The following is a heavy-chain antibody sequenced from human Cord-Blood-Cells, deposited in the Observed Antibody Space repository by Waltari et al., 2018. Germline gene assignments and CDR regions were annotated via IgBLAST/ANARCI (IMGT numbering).Heavy chain of an antibody. CDR3: AKFPVGSSDYYYYYGMDV. CDR1: GFTFSSYA. Sequence: EVQLLESGGGLVQPGGSLRLSCAASGFTFSSYAMSWVRQAPGKGLEWVSAISGSGGSTYYAGSVKGRFTISRDNSKNTLYLQMNSLRAEDTAVYYCAKFPVGSSDYYYYYGMDVWGQGTTVTVSS. V-gene: IGHV3-23*01. J-gene: IGHJ6*02. CDR2: ISGSGGST. D-gene: IGHD3-10*01.